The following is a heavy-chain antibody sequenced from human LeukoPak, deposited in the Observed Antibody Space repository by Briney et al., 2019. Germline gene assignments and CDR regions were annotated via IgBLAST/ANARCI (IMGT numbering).Heavy chain of an antibody. D-gene: IGHD1-26*01. CDR3: ARAKRYRGSFADAFDI. CDR1: GFTVSSNY. Sequence: PGGSLRLSCAASGFTVSSNYMSWVRQAPGKGPEWVSVIYSGGSTYYADSVKGRLTISRDISKNTLYLQMNSLRVEDTAVYYCARAKRYRGSFADAFDIWGQGTMVTVSS. J-gene: IGHJ3*02. CDR2: IYSGGST. V-gene: IGHV3-53*01.